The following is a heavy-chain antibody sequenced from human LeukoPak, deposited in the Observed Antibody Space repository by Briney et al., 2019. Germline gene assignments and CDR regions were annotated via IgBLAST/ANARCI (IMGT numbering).Heavy chain of an antibody. V-gene: IGHV1-69*13. D-gene: IGHD1-1*01. Sequence: SVKVSCKASGGTFSSYAISWVRQAPGQGLEWMGGIIPIFGTANYAQKFQGRVTITADESTSTAYMELSSLRSEDTAVYYCTKWDGTRDTNNWSGPLDSWGQGTLVIASS. J-gene: IGHJ4*02. CDR2: IIPIFGTA. CDR3: TKWDGTRDTNNWSGPLDS. CDR1: GGTFSSYA.